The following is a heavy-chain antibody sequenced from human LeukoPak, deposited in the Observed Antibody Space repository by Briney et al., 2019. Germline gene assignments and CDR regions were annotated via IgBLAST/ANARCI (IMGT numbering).Heavy chain of an antibody. V-gene: IGHV5-51*01. Sequence: NPGESLQISFQRSGYTFTYWIAWVRQMPGKGLEWMGIIYPGDSDTRYSPSFQGQVTISVDKSISTAYLQWSSLKASDTAMYYCARQDGGGLYYFDYWGQGTLVTVSS. CDR3: ARQDGGGLYYFDY. CDR1: GYTFTYW. CDR2: IYPGDSDT. J-gene: IGHJ4*02. D-gene: IGHD4-23*01.